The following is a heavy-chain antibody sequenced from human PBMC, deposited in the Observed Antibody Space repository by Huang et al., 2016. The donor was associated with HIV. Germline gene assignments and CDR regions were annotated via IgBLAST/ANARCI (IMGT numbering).Heavy chain of an antibody. J-gene: IGHJ4*02. V-gene: IGHV3-48*04. CDR2: SSSSSNSK. D-gene: IGHD2-15*01. CDR3: ARESCSGGTCYLFDF. CDR1: GFTFGDFN. Sequence: EVQLVESGGGLVQPGTSLRLSCAASGFTFGDFNMNWVRQAPGKVLGWNAYSSSSSNSKLYADSLKGRFTISRDNARNSLYLQLKSLRVEDTAVYYCARESCSGGTCYLFDFWGQGVLVTVSS.